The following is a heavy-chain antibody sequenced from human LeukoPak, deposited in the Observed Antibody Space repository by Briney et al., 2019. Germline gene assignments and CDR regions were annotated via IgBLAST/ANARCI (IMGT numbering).Heavy chain of an antibody. D-gene: IGHD3-9*01. CDR1: GYTFTSYG. CDR3: ARIKYYDILTGYNDY. J-gene: IGHJ4*02. Sequence: SVKVSCKASGYTFTSYGISWVRQAPGQGLEWMGWISAYNGNTNYAQKLQGRVTMTTDTSTSTAYMELRSLRSDDTAVYYCARIKYYDILTGYNDYWGQGTLVTVSS. V-gene: IGHV1-18*01. CDR2: ISAYNGNT.